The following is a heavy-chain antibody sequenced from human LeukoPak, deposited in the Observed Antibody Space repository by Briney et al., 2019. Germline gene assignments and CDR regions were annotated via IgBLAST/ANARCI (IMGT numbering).Heavy chain of an antibody. D-gene: IGHD3-22*01. Sequence: ASVKVSCKASGYIFTDYYMHWVRQAPGQELGWMGRINPNSGGTNYAQKFQGRVTMTRDTSISTAYTELSSLRSEDTAVYYCATAVQYYYDSSGYGYWGQGTLVTVSS. CDR1: GYIFTDYY. J-gene: IGHJ4*02. V-gene: IGHV1/OR15-1*01. CDR2: INPNSGGT. CDR3: ATAVQYYYDSSGYGY.